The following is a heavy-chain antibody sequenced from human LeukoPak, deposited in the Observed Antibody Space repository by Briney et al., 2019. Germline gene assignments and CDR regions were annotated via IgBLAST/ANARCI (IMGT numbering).Heavy chain of an antibody. V-gene: IGHV4-59*08. Sequence: SETLSFTCVVSGGSITSHYWSWVRQSPGKGLEWIGNVFNSGTTNYNPSLESRVSISVDTSKNQFSLKLSSVTAADTAVYYCARSSTIRGYYFDYWGQGTLVTVSS. CDR3: ARSSTIRGYYFDY. CDR1: GGSITSHY. J-gene: IGHJ4*02. CDR2: VFNSGTT. D-gene: IGHD5/OR15-5a*01.